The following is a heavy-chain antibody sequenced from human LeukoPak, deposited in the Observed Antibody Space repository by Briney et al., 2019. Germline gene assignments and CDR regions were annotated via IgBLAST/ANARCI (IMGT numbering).Heavy chain of an antibody. CDR1: GGSISSSSYY. V-gene: IGHV4-39*07. D-gene: IGHD6-13*01. J-gene: IGHJ6*03. Sequence: SETLSLTCTVSGGSISSSSYYWGWIRQPPGKGLEWIGSIYYSGSTYYNPSLKSRVTISVDTSKNQFSLKLSSVTAADTAVYYCARITYSSSWYWGGNYMDVWGKGTTVTVSS. CDR2: IYYSGST. CDR3: ARITYSSSWYWGGNYMDV.